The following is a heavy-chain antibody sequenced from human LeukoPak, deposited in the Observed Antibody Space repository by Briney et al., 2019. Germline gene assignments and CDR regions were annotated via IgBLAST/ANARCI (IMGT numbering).Heavy chain of an antibody. CDR2: INWNGGST. V-gene: IGHV3-20*04. D-gene: IGHD1-1*01. J-gene: IGHJ6*03. CDR1: GFTFDDYG. Sequence: PGGSLRLSCAASGFTFDDYGMSWVRQAPGKGLEWVSGINWNGGSTGYADSVKGRFTISRDNAKNSLYLQMNSLRAEDTALYYCARGIGLQLYNYMDVWGKGTTVTVSS. CDR3: ARGIGLQLYNYMDV.